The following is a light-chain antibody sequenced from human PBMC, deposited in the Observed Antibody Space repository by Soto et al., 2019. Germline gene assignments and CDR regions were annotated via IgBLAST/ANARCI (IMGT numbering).Light chain of an antibody. Sequence: IRVSQSAGTLSLSPGERATLSCGASQSFSNNYLAWYQKKPGQAPRLLIYGASNRATGIPDRFSGSGSGTDFTLTISRLEPEDFAVYYCQQYGSSPPITFGQGTRLEN. CDR2: GAS. J-gene: IGKJ5*01. CDR3: QQYGSSPPIT. V-gene: IGKV3-20*01. CDR1: QSFSNNY.